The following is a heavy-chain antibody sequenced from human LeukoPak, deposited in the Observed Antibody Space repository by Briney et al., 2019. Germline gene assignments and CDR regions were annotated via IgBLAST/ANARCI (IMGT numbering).Heavy chain of an antibody. J-gene: IGHJ6*03. CDR2: ISYDGSNK. V-gene: IGHV3-30*18. D-gene: IGHD6-19*01. CDR3: AKSGYSSGWYWDYYYYMDV. CDR1: GFTFSSYG. Sequence: PGRSLRLSCAASGFTFSSYGMHWVRQAPGKGLEWVAVISYDGSNKYYADSVKGRFTISRDNSKNTLYLQMNSLRAEDTAVCYCAKSGYSSGWYWDYYYYMDVWGKGTTVTVSS.